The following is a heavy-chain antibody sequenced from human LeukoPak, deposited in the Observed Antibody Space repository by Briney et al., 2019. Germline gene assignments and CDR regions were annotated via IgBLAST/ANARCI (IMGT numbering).Heavy chain of an antibody. D-gene: IGHD2-15*01. CDR3: ARDLCSGGSCYRGSDNWFDP. Sequence: PSETLSLTCTVSGYSISSGYYWGWIRQPPGKGLEWIGSIYHSGSTYYNPSLKSRVTISVDTSKNQFSLKLSSVTAADTAVYYCARDLCSGGSCYRGSDNWFDPWGQGTLVTVSS. CDR1: GYSISSGYY. J-gene: IGHJ5*02. V-gene: IGHV4-38-2*02. CDR2: IYHSGST.